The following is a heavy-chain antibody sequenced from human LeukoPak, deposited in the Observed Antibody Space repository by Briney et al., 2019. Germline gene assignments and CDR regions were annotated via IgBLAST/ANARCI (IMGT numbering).Heavy chain of an antibody. CDR1: EFTFSTYW. CDR3: AREFNIAVAGIYTGFDI. Sequence: PGESLRLSCAASEFTFSTYWMSWVRQAPGKGLEWVANIKGDGSEKRYVGSVRGRFTISRDNAKNSLYLQMNSLRADDTAVYYCAREFNIAVAGIYTGFDIWGQGTTVTVSS. V-gene: IGHV3-7*03. D-gene: IGHD6-19*01. J-gene: IGHJ3*02. CDR2: IKGDGSEK.